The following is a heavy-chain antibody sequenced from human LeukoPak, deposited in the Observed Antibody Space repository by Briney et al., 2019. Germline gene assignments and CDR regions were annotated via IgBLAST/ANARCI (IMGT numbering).Heavy chain of an antibody. Sequence: SETLSLTCTVSGNSIITSSFYWGWIRQPPGKGLEWIGNIYYSGSTYYNPSLKSRVTISVDTSKNQFSLKLSSVTAADTAVYYCARVGYGSNYYYYMDVWGKGTTVTVSS. J-gene: IGHJ6*03. D-gene: IGHD1-26*01. CDR3: ARVGYGSNYYYYMDV. CDR2: IYYSGST. V-gene: IGHV4-39*01. CDR1: GNSIITSSFY.